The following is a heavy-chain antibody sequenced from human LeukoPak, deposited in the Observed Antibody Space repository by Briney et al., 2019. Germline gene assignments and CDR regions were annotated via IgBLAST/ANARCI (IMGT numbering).Heavy chain of an antibody. J-gene: IGHJ6*02. CDR2: INPNSGGT. CDR1: GYIFTGYY. V-gene: IGHV1-2*02. Sequence: ASVKVSCKASGYIFTGYYVHWVRQAPGQGLEWMGWINPNSGGTNYAQKFQGRVTMTRDTSISTAYMELSRLRSDDTAVYYCARVGGADDYYYYYGVDVWGQGATVTVSS. D-gene: IGHD4/OR15-4a*01. CDR3: ARVGGADDYYYYYGVDV.